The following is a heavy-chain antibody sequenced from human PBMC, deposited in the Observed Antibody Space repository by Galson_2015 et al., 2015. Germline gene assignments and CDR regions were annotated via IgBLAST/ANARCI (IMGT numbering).Heavy chain of an antibody. V-gene: IGHV1-8*01. CDR2: MNPNSGNS. J-gene: IGHJ6*03. CDR3: ARGLGYCSGGSCYKPIDYLYYYFDV. Sequence: SVKVSCKASGDTFSNYDINWLRQAPGQGLEWMGWMNPNSGNSGYSQRFQGRFTMTRDTSTSTTYMELSSLRSDDTAVYYCARGLGYCSGGSCYKPIDYLYYYFDVWGEGT. D-gene: IGHD2-15*01. CDR1: GDTFSNYD.